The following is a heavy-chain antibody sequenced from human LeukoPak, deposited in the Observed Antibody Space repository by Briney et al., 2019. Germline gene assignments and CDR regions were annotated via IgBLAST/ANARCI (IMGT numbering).Heavy chain of an antibody. V-gene: IGHV4-4*07. CDR2: IYTSGST. CDR1: GGSISSYY. D-gene: IGHD2-15*01. CDR3: AGLLTSPNWFDP. J-gene: IGHJ5*02. Sequence: PSETLSLTCTVSGGSISSYYWSWIRQPAGKGLEWIGRIYTSGSTNYNPSLKSRVTTSVDTSKNQFALKLSSVTAADTAVYYCAGLLTSPNWFDPWGQGTLVTVSS.